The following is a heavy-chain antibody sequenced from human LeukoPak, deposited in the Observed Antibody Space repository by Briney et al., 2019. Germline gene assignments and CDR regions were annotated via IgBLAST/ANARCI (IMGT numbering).Heavy chain of an antibody. CDR2: ISAYNGNT. V-gene: IGHV1-18*01. D-gene: IGHD1-14*01. CDR3: ARDPGPTDYYYMDV. Sequence: ASVKVSCKASGYTFTSYGISWVRQAPGQGLEWMGWISAYNGNTNYAQKLQGRVTMTTDTSTSTAYMELRSLRSDDTAVYYCARDPGPTDYYYMDVWGKGTTVTVSS. CDR1: GYTFTSYG. J-gene: IGHJ6*03.